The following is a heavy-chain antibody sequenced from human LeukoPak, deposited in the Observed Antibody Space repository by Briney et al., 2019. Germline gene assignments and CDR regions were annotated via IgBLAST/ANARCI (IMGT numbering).Heavy chain of an antibody. V-gene: IGHV3-23*01. CDR2: ISGSGGST. Sequence: GGSLRLSCAASGFTFSSYAMSWVRQATGKGLEWVSAISGSGGSTYYADSVKGRFTISRDNSKNTLYLQMNSLRAEDTAVYYCVRFRTYRFLESVTPMNWFDPWGQGTLVTVSS. CDR3: VRFRTYRFLESVTPMNWFDP. D-gene: IGHD3-3*01. J-gene: IGHJ5*02. CDR1: GFTFSSYA.